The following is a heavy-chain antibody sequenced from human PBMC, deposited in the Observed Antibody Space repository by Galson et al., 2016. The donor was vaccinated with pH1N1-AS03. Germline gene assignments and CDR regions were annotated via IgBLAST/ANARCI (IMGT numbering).Heavy chain of an antibody. CDR3: AKDSNEYCSGGNCLAFDI. CDR1: GFTFSHYS. V-gene: IGHV3-21*01. CDR2: ISGSSSYI. J-gene: IGHJ3*02. D-gene: IGHD2-15*01. Sequence: SLRLSCAASGFTFSHYSMSWVRQAPGKRLEWVSSISGSSSYIYYADSVKGRFTISRYNAMNSVYLQMNSLRAEDTAVYYCAKDSNEYCSGGNCLAFDIWGQGTVVAVSS.